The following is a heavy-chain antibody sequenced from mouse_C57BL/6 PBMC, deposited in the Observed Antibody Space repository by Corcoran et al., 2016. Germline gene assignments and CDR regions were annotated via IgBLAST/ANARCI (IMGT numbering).Heavy chain of an antibody. CDR1: GYSITSGYY. CDR3: ARGGYYGSSNCFAY. D-gene: IGHD1-1*01. Sequence: DVQLQESGPGLVKPSQSLSLTCSVTGYSITSGYYWNWIRQFPGNKLEWMGYISYDGSNNYNPSLKNRISITRDTSKNQFCLKLNSVTTEDTATYYCARGGYYGSSNCFAYWGQGTLVTVSA. V-gene: IGHV3-6*01. CDR2: ISYDGSN. J-gene: IGHJ3*01.